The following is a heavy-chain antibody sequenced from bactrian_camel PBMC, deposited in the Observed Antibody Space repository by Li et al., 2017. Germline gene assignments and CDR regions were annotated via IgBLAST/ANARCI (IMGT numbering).Heavy chain of an antibody. D-gene: IGHD2*01. CDR1: GFVVSTNY. CDR2: LSSDGMKT. Sequence: VQLVESGGALVLPGGSLRVSCAASGFVVSTNYMNRVRQTPEKGLEWVSSLSSDGMKTYYSDSVQGRFTISRDTAKNTVFLQMNSLKPEDTAVYYCVRDQDAYSGYGSFGYWGQGTQVTVS. V-gene: IGHV3S6*01. CDR3: VRDQDAYSGYGSFGY. J-gene: IGHJ6*01.